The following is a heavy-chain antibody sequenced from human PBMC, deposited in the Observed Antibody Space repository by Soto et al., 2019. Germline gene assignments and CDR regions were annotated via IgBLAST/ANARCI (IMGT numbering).Heavy chain of an antibody. CDR2: INPSVGST. CDR1: GYTFTSYY. J-gene: IGHJ4*02. V-gene: IGHV1-46*01. D-gene: IGHD3-22*01. CDR3: ASTSPPQYYYDSSGYYFDY. Sequence: QVQLVQSGAEVKKPGASVKVSCKASGYTFTSYYMHWVRQAPGQGLEWMGIINPSVGSTSYAQKLQGRVTMTRATFTSTVYLELSSLRSEDTAVYYCASTSPPQYYYDSSGYYFDYWGQGTLVTVSS.